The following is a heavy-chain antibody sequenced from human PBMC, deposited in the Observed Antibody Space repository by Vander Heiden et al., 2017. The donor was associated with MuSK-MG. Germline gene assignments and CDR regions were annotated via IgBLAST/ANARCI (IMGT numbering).Heavy chain of an antibody. V-gene: IGHV3-30*04. D-gene: IGHD6-25*01. J-gene: IGHJ6*02. Sequence: QVQLVESGGGVVQPGRSLRLSCAASGFNFGNYAMHWVRQAPGKGLEWVAVISYDGENIYYADSVKVRCIISRDTSKNTLSLQMNSLTTEETALYYCARDRFHSSVWTYYSYGMDVWGQGTAVPVS. CDR1: GFNFGNYA. CDR3: ARDRFHSSVWTYYSYGMDV. CDR2: ISYDGENI.